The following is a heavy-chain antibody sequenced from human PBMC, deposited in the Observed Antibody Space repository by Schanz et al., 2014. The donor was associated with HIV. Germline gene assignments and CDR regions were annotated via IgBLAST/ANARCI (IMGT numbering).Heavy chain of an antibody. D-gene: IGHD1-26*01. Sequence: QVQLVESGGGVVQPGRSLRLSCAASGFTFSSYAMYWVRQAPGKGLEWVAVISYDGSNKYYADSVKGRFTISRDNSKNTLFLQMNSLRAEDTAVYYCAKDYYGLLDHWGQGTLVTVSS. J-gene: IGHJ4*02. CDR3: AKDYYGLLDH. CDR2: ISYDGSNK. CDR1: GFTFSSYA. V-gene: IGHV3-30-3*01.